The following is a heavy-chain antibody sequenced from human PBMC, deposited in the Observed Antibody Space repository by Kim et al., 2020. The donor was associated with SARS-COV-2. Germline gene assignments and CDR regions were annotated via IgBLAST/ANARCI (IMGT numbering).Heavy chain of an antibody. CDR2: IKSKTDGGTT. D-gene: IGHD2-21*01. CDR1: GFTFSNAW. V-gene: IGHV3-15*01. CDR3: TTRSDSHKVTTYFDL. J-gene: IGHJ2*01. Sequence: GGSLRLSCAASGFTFSNAWMSWVRQAPGKGLEWVGRIKSKTDGGTTDYAAPVKGRFTISRDDSKNTLYLQMNSLKTEDTAVYYCTTRSDSHKVTTYFDLWGRGTLVTVSS.